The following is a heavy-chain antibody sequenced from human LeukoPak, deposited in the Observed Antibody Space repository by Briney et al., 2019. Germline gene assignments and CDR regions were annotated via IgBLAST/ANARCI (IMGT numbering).Heavy chain of an antibody. CDR1: GYTFTSYG. D-gene: IGHD2-2*02. J-gene: IGHJ4*02. CDR2: ISAYNGNT. Sequence: ASVKVSCKASGYTFTSYGISWVRQAPGQVLAWMGWISAYNGNTNYAQKLEGRVTMTTDTSTSTAYMELRSLRSDDTAVYYCARAVDCSSTSCYSLDYWGQGTLVTVSS. V-gene: IGHV1-18*01. CDR3: ARAVDCSSTSCYSLDY.